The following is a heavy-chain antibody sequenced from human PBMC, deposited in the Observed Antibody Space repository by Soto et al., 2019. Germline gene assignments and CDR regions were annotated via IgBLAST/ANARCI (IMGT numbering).Heavy chain of an antibody. CDR2: ISWNSGSI. Sequence: EVQLVESGGGLVQPGRSLRLSCAASGFTFDDYAMHWVRQAPGKGLEWVSGISWNSGSIGYADSVKGRFTISRDNAKNSLYRQMNSLRAEDTALYYCAKDIARSGGSCYLDYWGQGTLVTVSS. CDR1: GFTFDDYA. D-gene: IGHD2-15*01. V-gene: IGHV3-9*01. CDR3: AKDIARSGGSCYLDY. J-gene: IGHJ4*02.